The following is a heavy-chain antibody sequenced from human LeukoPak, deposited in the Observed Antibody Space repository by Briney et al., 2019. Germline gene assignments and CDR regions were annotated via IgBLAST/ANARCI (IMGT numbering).Heavy chain of an antibody. CDR1: GYTFTSYD. D-gene: IGHD6-19*01. CDR2: MNPNSGNT. V-gene: IGHV1-8*01. CDR3: ASLVAGDDAFDI. Sequence: ASVKVSCKASGYTFTSYDINWVRQATGQGLEWMGWMNPNSGNTGYAQKFQGRVNMTRNTSISTAYMELSSLRSEDTAVYYCASLVAGDDAFDIWGQGTMVTVSS. J-gene: IGHJ3*02.